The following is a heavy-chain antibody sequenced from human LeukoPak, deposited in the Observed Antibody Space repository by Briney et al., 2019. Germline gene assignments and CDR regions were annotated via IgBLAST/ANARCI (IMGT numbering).Heavy chain of an antibody. V-gene: IGHV3-53*01. J-gene: IGHJ6*02. CDR2: IYSGGST. D-gene: IGHD6-19*01. Sequence: GGSLRLSCAASGFTVSSNYMSWVRQAPGKGLEWVSVIYSGGSTYYADSVNGRFTISRDNSKNTLYLQMNSLRAEDTAVYYCARVLYSSGWPYYYYYYGMDVWGQGTTVTVSS. CDR3: ARVLYSSGWPYYYYYYGMDV. CDR1: GFTVSSNY.